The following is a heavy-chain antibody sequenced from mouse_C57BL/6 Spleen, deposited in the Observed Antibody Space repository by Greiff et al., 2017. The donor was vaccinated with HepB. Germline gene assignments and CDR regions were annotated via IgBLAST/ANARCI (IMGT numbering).Heavy chain of an antibody. D-gene: IGHD2-4*01. CDR2: IWSDGST. CDR1: GFSLTSYG. J-gene: IGHJ4*01. V-gene: IGHV2-6-1*01. Sequence: VQGVESGPGLVAPSQSLSITCTVSGFSLTSYGVHWVRQPPGKGLEWLVVIWSDGSTTYNSALKSRLSISKDNSKSQVFLKMNSLQTDDTAMYYCARHGGYDYDSVYYYAMDYWGQGTSVTVSS. CDR3: ARHGGYDYDSVYYYAMDY.